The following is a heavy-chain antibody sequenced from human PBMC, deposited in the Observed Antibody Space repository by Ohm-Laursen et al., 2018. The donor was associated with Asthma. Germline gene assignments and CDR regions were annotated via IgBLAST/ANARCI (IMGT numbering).Heavy chain of an antibody. D-gene: IGHD3-3*01. Sequence: VTLSLTCTVSAGSISSYYWSWLRPPPGMGLVWIGYIYYSGTTNYNSSHKSRVTISVDTSKNQFSLRLNSVTAADTAVYYCARFGGWSGYSHYYYGMDVWGQGTTVTVSS. CDR2: IYYSGTT. V-gene: IGHV4-59*01. CDR1: AGSISSYY. CDR3: ARFGGWSGYSHYYYGMDV. J-gene: IGHJ6*02.